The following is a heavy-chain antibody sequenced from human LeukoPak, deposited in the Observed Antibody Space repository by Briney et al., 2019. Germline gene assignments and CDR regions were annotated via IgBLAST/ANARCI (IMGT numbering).Heavy chain of an antibody. CDR1: GYTFTRYL. CDR2: INPSGGST. J-gene: IGHJ4*02. D-gene: IGHD4-17*01. V-gene: IGHV1-46*01. CDR3: ARIFYGEIDY. Sequence: GASVKVSCKASGYTFTRYLMHWVRQAPGQGLEWMGIINPSGGSTNYAQKFQGRVTMTRDTSTSTVYMELRSQRSEDTGIYYCARIFYGEIDYWGQGTLVTVSS.